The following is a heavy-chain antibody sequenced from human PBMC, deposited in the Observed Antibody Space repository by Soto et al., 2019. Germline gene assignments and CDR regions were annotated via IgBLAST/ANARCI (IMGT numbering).Heavy chain of an antibody. Sequence: GASVKVSCKASGGTFSSYAISWVRQAPGQGLEWMGGIIPIFGTANYAQKFQGRVTITADKSTSTAYMGLSSLRSEDTAVYYCARSTYDFWSGYSLYYFDYWGQGTLVTVSS. D-gene: IGHD3-3*01. V-gene: IGHV1-69*06. CDR1: GGTFSSYA. CDR3: ARSTYDFWSGYSLYYFDY. CDR2: IIPIFGTA. J-gene: IGHJ4*02.